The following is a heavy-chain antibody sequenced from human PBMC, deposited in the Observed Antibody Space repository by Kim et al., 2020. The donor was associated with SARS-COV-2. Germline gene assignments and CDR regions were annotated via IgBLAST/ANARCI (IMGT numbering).Heavy chain of an antibody. J-gene: IGHJ4*02. CDR3: AGTKDGYNLGFDY. V-gene: IGHV3-53*01. D-gene: IGHD5-12*01. Sequence: YADSVKGRFTISRDNSKNTLYLQMNSLRAEDTAVYYCAGTKDGYNLGFDYWGQGTLVTVSS.